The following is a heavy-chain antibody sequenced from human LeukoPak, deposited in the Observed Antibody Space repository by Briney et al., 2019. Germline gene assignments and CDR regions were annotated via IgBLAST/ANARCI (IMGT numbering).Heavy chain of an antibody. J-gene: IGHJ4*02. V-gene: IGHV3-74*01. D-gene: IGHD3/OR15-3a*01. CDR1: GFTFSAYW. CDR3: ARDLNWLLFDY. CDR2: VKYDGSTT. Sequence: GGSLRLSCAASGFTFSAYWMDWVRQAPGKGLVWVSRVKYDGSTTAYADSVKGRFTISRDTTRNILYLEMNSLRVEDTAVYYCARDLNWLLFDYWGQGALVTVSS.